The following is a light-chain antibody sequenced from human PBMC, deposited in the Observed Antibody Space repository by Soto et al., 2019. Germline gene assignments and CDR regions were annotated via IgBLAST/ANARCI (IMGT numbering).Light chain of an antibody. CDR3: SSYSATNNLV. J-gene: IGLJ1*01. V-gene: IGLV2-14*01. CDR2: EVT. Sequence: QSALTQPASVSGSPGQSITISCTGTSSDVGDYPYVSWYQQHPGEVPKLIIYEVTNRPSGVTSRCSWSKSENTASLTISGLQAEDEADYYCSSYSATNNLVFGGGTKLTVL. CDR1: SSDVGDYPY.